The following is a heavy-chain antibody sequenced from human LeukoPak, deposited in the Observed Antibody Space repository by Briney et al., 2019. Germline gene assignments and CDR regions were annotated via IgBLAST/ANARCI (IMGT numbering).Heavy chain of an antibody. V-gene: IGHV4-39*01. Sequence: SETLSLTCTVSGDSISGGTFYWGWVRQPPGQGLEWIGSIHFNGNTYYNPSLKSPVTISVDMPKNQFTLNLSSVTVADTAVYYCAGRVGATIWTGLHFWGQGILVTVSS. CDR3: AGRVGATIWTGLHF. CDR2: IHFNGNT. CDR1: GDSISGGTFY. D-gene: IGHD1-26*01. J-gene: IGHJ4*02.